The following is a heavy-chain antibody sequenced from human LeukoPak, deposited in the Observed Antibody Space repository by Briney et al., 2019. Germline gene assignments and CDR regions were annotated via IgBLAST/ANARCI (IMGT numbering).Heavy chain of an antibody. V-gene: IGHV1-2*02. D-gene: IGHD2-8*01. CDR3: ARYVMGLDF. J-gene: IGHJ4*02. CDR1: GGTFSSYA. Sequence: ASVKVSCKASGGTFSSYAISWVRQAPGQGLEWMGWINPNSGGTNYAQKFQGRVTMTRDTSISTAYMELSRLRSDDTAVYYCARYVMGLDFWGQGTLVTVSS. CDR2: INPNSGGT.